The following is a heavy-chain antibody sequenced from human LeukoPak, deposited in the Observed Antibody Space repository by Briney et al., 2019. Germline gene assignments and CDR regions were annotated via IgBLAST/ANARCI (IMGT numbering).Heavy chain of an antibody. CDR3: SRGTDAYKCGNS. V-gene: IGHV4-34*01. CDR2: IHYSGRI. J-gene: IGHJ4*02. CDR1: GGAFSGYY. D-gene: IGHD5-24*01. Sequence: KPSETPSLTCAVYGGAFSGYYWTSIRQPPGKGLEWIGEIHYSGRINYNPSLKSRVTISADTSNNHFSLKMNSVTAADTAVYYCSRGTDAYKCGNSWGQGTLVTVS.